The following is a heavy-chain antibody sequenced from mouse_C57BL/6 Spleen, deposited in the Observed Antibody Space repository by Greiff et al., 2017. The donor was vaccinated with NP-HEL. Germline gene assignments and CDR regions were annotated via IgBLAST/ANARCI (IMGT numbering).Heavy chain of an antibody. CDR2: ILPGSGST. CDR1: GYTFTGYW. Sequence: VKLQESGAELMKPGASVKLSCKATGYTFTGYWIEWVKQRPGHGLEWIGEILPGSGSTNYNEKFKGKATFTADTSSNTAYMQLSSLTTEDSAIYYCARRGHYGYDWFAYWGQGTLVTVSA. CDR3: ARRGHYGYDWFAY. V-gene: IGHV1-9*01. J-gene: IGHJ3*01. D-gene: IGHD2-2*01.